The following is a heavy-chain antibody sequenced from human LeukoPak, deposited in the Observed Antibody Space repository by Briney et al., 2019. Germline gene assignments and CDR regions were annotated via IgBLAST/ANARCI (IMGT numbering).Heavy chain of an antibody. V-gene: IGHV4-59*01. CDR1: GGSISSYY. D-gene: IGHD3-9*01. Sequence: PSETLSLTCTVSGGSISSYYWSWIRQPPGKGLEWIGYIYYSGSTNYNPSLKSRVTISVDTSKNQFSLKLSSVTAADTAVYYCARVGANYDILTGYYDAFDIWGQGTMVTVSS. CDR3: ARVGANYDILTGYYDAFDI. CDR2: IYYSGST. J-gene: IGHJ3*02.